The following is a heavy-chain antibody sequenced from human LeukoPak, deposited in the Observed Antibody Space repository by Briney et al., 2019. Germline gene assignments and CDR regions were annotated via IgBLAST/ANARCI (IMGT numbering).Heavy chain of an antibody. CDR3: AREGGYCSGGSCYRWFDP. D-gene: IGHD2-15*01. CDR2: INHSGST. J-gene: IGHJ5*02. V-gene: IGHV4-34*01. CDR1: GGSFSGYY. Sequence: SETLSLTCAVYGGSFSGYYWSWIRQPPGKGLEWIGEINHSGSTNYNPSLKSRVTISVDTSKNQFSLKLSSVTAADTAVYYCAREGGYCSGGSCYRWFDPWGQGTLVTVSS.